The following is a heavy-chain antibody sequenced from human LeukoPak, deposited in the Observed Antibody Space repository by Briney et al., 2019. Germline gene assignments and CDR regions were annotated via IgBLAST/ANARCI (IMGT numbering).Heavy chain of an antibody. CDR1: GFAFSSYG. CDR2: IRYDGSNK. J-gene: IGHJ4*02. CDR3: AHLPLWSVLLWFGESDYFDY. V-gene: IGHV3-30*02. D-gene: IGHD3-10*01. Sequence: GGSLRLSCAASGFAFSSYGMHWVRQAPGKGLEWVAFIRYDGSNKYYANSVKGRFTISRDNSKNTLYLQMNSLRAEDTAVYYCAHLPLWSVLLWFGESDYFDYWGQGTLVTVSS.